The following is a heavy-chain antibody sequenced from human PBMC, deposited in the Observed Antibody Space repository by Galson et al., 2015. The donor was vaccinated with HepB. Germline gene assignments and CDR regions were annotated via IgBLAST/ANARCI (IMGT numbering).Heavy chain of an antibody. CDR1: GYSFSNYY. Sequence: SVKVSCKASGYSFSNYYMHWVRQAPGQGLEWMGIINPSGGGTGYAQKFRGRVTLTRDTSTGTVYMELSSLRSEDTAVYYCARESSTNCHDYWGQGTLVTVSS. J-gene: IGHJ4*02. CDR2: INPSGGGT. V-gene: IGHV1-46*01. D-gene: IGHD2-2*01. CDR3: ARESSTNCHDY.